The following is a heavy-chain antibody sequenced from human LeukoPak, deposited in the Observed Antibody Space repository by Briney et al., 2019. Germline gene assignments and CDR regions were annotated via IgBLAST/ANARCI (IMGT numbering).Heavy chain of an antibody. V-gene: IGHV1-18*01. CDR3: ARPTATYGDSWAVDY. Sequence: GSSVKVSCKASGGTFSSYAISWVRQAPGQGLEWMGWISAYNGNTNYAQKLQGRVTMTTDTSTSTAYMELRSLRSDDTAVYYCARPTATYGDSWAVDYWGQGTLVTVSS. CDR2: ISAYNGNT. J-gene: IGHJ4*02. CDR1: GGTFSSYA. D-gene: IGHD4-17*01.